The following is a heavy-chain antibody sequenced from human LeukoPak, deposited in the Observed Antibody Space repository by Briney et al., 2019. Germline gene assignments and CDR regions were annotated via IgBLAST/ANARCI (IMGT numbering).Heavy chain of an antibody. CDR1: GGTFSSYA. CDR3: ARGVSGYSYGFDY. D-gene: IGHD5-18*01. CDR2: IIPILAIA. V-gene: IGHV1-69*04. Sequence: SVKVSCKASGGTFSSYAISWVRQAPGQGLEWMGRIIPILAIANYAQKFQGRVTITADKSTSTAYMDLSSLRSEDTAVYYCARGVSGYSYGFDYWGQGTLVTVSS. J-gene: IGHJ4*02.